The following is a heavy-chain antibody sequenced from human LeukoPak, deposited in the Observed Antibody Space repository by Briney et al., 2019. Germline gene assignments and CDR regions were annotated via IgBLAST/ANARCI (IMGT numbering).Heavy chain of an antibody. CDR2: IYTSGST. J-gene: IGHJ6*03. Sequence: PSETLSLTCTVSGGSISSGGYYWSWIRQPAGKGLEWIGRIYTSGSTNYNPSLKSRVTMSVDTSKNQFSLKLSSVTAADTAVYYCARDLVVGSSSDYYYYYMDVWGKGTTVTVSS. D-gene: IGHD6-6*01. CDR3: ARDLVVGSSSDYYYYYMDV. CDR1: GGSISSGGYY. V-gene: IGHV4-61*02.